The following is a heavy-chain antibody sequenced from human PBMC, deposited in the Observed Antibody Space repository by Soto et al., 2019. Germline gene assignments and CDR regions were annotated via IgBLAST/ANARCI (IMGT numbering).Heavy chain of an antibody. V-gene: IGHV3-33*06. CDR1: GFTFSSYG. Sequence: GGSLRLSCAASGFTFSSYGMHWVRQAPGKGLEWVAVIWYDGSNKHYAESVKGRFSISRDDSKNTLSLQMNSLRAEDTAVYYCTKDGGSGNYHGIEYWGQGTLVTVSS. CDR2: IWYDGSNK. CDR3: TKDGGSGNYHGIEY. D-gene: IGHD1-26*01. J-gene: IGHJ4*02.